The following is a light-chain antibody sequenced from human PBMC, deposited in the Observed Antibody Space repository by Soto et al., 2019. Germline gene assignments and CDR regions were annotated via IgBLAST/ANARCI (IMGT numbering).Light chain of an antibody. CDR3: QQGYNTPLT. J-gene: IGKJ4*01. Sequence: DMQMTQSPSSLSASVGDRVTITCRASQSISTYLNWYQQKPGKAPKLLIYSASSLQSGVPSRFSGSGSGTDFTLTISSLQPEDFATYFCQQGYNTPLTFGGGTKVEIK. CDR1: QSISTY. V-gene: IGKV1-39*01. CDR2: SAS.